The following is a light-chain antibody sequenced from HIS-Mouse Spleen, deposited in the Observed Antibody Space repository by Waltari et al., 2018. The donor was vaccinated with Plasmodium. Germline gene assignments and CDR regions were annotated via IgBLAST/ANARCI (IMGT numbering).Light chain of an antibody. CDR3: QQYGSSPYT. CDR2: GAS. CDR1: QSVSSSY. V-gene: IGKV3-20*01. Sequence: EIVLTQSPGTLSLSPGERATLSCRASQSVSSSYLAWDQQKPGQAPRLLLYGASSRATGIPDRFSGSGSGTDFTLTISRLEPEDFAVYYCQQYGSSPYTFGQGTKLEIK. J-gene: IGKJ2*01.